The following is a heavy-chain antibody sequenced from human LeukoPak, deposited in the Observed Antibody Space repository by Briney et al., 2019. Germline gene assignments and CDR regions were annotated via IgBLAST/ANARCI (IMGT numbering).Heavy chain of an antibody. D-gene: IGHD3-22*01. V-gene: IGHV3-74*01. CDR3: VVTYYYDSSGPP. Sequence: GGPLRLSCAASGFTFSSYWMHWVRQAPGKGLVWVSRINSDGSSTSYADSVKGRFTISRDNAKNTLYLQMNSLRAEDTAVYYCVVTYYYDSSGPPGGQGTLVTDSS. CDR1: GFTFSSYW. CDR2: INSDGSST. J-gene: IGHJ4*02.